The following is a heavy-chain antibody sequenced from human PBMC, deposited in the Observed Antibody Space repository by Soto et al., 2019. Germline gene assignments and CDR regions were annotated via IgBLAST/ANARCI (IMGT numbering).Heavy chain of an antibody. CDR2: IKQDESEK. Sequence: PGGSLRLSCAASGFSFRDYWMSWVRQAPGKGLEWVTTIKQDESEKYYVDSVKGRFTVSRDNAQSSLYLQMNSLRAEDTAVYYCARGDYFDRRFDYWGQGTLVTVSS. D-gene: IGHD3-22*01. J-gene: IGHJ4*02. V-gene: IGHV3-7*03. CDR3: ARGDYFDRRFDY. CDR1: GFSFRDYW.